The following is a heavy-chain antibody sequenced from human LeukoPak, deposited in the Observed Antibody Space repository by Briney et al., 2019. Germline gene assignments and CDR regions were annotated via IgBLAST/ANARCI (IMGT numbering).Heavy chain of an antibody. V-gene: IGHV3-23*01. CDR3: TVEFNWNYEYHYFDY. D-gene: IGHD1-7*01. Sequence: GGSLRLSCAASGFTFSSYAMSWVRQAPGKGLEWVSAISGSGGSTYYADSVKGRFTISRDNSKNTLYPQMNSLRAEDTAVYYCTVEFNWNYEYHYFDYWGQGTLVTVSS. J-gene: IGHJ4*02. CDR2: ISGSGGST. CDR1: GFTFSSYA.